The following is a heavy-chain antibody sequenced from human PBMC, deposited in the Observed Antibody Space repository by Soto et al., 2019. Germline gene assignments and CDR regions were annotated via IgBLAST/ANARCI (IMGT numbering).Heavy chain of an antibody. D-gene: IGHD4-17*01. CDR2: IFYSGST. Sequence: SETLSLTCSVSGGSISSSSQYWDWIRQPPGKGLEWIGSIFYSGSTYYNPSLKSRVTIAVDTSKNEFSLKLSSVTAADTAVYYCARHRRYGDYPYYFYYMDVWGKGTTVTVSS. J-gene: IGHJ6*03. CDR3: ARHRRYGDYPYYFYYMDV. CDR1: GGSISSSSQY. V-gene: IGHV4-39*01.